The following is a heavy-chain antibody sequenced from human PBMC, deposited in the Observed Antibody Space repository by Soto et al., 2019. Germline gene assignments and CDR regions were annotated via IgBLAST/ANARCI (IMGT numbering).Heavy chain of an antibody. CDR3: ARRVQVWLPDYYGMDV. Sequence: VQSGAEVKKPGASVNVSCKASGYDYVTYAITWVRQRPGQGLEWMGWISTLNGNTNYAQNFQGRVTMTTDTSTSIVHLELRSLRSDDTAVYYCARRVQVWLPDYYGMDVWGQGTTVTVSS. V-gene: IGHV1-18*01. D-gene: IGHD5-18*01. J-gene: IGHJ6*02. CDR2: ISTLNGNT. CDR1: GYDYVTYA.